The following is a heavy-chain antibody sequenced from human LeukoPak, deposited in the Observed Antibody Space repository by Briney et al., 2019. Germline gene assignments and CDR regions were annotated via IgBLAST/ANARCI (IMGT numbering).Heavy chain of an antibody. Sequence: GGSLRLSCTASGFTFGDYAMSWVRQAPGKGLEWVANINQDGSEKFYVDSVKGRFTISRDNAKNSLYLQMNSLRAEDTAVYYCARDRWGYSYGGDWGQGTLVTVSS. CDR1: GFTFGDYA. CDR2: INQDGSEK. D-gene: IGHD5-18*01. CDR3: ARDRWGYSYGGD. J-gene: IGHJ4*02. V-gene: IGHV3-7*01.